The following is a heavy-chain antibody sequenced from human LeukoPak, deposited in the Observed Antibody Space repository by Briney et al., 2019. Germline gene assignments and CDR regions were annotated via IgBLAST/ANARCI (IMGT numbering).Heavy chain of an antibody. CDR3: ARHEGFGNYNDYYYDIDV. CDR1: GGSISSYY. CDR2: SYYSGST. Sequence: SETLSLTCTVSGGSISSYYWSWIRQPPGKGLEWIGYSYYSGSTNYNPSLKSRVTISVDTSKNQFSLKLSSVTAADTAVYYCARHEGFGNYNDYYYDIDVWGQGTTVTVSS. V-gene: IGHV4-59*08. J-gene: IGHJ6*02. D-gene: IGHD4-11*01.